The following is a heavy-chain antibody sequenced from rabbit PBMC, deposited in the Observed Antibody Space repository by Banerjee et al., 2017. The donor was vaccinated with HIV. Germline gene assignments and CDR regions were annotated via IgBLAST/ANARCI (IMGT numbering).Heavy chain of an antibody. CDR3: ARDSAGREDFNL. V-gene: IGHV1S45*01. CDR1: GFTLSSYW. J-gene: IGHJ4*01. Sequence: QEQLEESGGDLVKPEGSLTLTCTASGFTLSSYWICWVRQAPGKGLEWIACIYGGSSGSTHYASWAKGRFTISKTSSTTVTLQMTSLTAADTATYFCARDSAGREDFNLWGPGTLVTVS. D-gene: IGHD4-2*01. CDR2: IYGGSSGST.